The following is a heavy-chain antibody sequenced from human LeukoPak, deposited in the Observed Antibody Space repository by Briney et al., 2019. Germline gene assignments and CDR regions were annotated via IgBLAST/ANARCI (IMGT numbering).Heavy chain of an antibody. D-gene: IGHD3-22*01. J-gene: IGHJ4*02. CDR1: GFIVSHKY. V-gene: IGHV3-66*01. Sequence: GGSLRLSCAASGFIVSHKYMAWVRQAPGKGLEWLSIIYTGGNTVSAESVKGRFIISRDNSRDTVHLQMNSLRDDDTAVYYCARGQIDLLRNYFDSWGPGTLVAVSS. CDR3: ARGQIDLLRNYFDS. CDR2: IYTGGNT.